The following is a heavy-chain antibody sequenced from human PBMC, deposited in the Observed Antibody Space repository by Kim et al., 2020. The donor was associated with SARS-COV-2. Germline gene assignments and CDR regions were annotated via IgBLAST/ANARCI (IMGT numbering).Heavy chain of an antibody. Sequence: GVGTNYADAVKGRFTISRDNSKSTLFLQMSRLRAEDTAIYYCEASDFWGQGALVTVSS. CDR3: EASDF. V-gene: IGHV3-23*01. J-gene: IGHJ4*02. CDR2: GVGT.